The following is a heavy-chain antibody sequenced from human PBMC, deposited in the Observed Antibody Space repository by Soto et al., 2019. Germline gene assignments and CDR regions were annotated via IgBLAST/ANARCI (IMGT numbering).Heavy chain of an antibody. CDR2: ISGSGGST. CDR1: GFTFSSYA. V-gene: IGHV3-23*01. Sequence: EVQLLESGGGLVQPGGSLRLSCAASGFTFSSYAMSWVRQAPGKGLEWVSAISGSGGSTYYADSVKGRFTISRDNSKNTLYLQMNSLRAEDTAVYYCAKDPTRVRPNPNWFDPWGQGTLVTVSS. CDR3: AKDPTRVRPNPNWFDP. J-gene: IGHJ5*02.